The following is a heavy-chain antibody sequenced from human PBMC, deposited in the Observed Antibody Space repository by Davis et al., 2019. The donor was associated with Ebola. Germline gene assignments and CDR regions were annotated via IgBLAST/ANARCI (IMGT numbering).Heavy chain of an antibody. CDR1: GFSFSRHG. J-gene: IGHJ4*02. CDR3: AKEEGLRGHWLAHFDY. V-gene: IGHV3-30*18. CDR2: ISSDGKTT. D-gene: IGHD3-3*01. Sequence: GESLKISCVASGFSFSRHGMHWVRQAPGKGLEWVAVISSDGKTTYYADSVRGRFSLSRDNFRNTMDLQMDSLRGDDTAVYYCAKEEGLRGHWLAHFDYWGQGALVTVSS.